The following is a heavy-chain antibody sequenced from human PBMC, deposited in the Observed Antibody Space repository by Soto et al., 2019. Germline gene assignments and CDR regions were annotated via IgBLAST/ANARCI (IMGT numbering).Heavy chain of an antibody. Sequence: AQVVESGGGLIQPGGSLRLSCAASGFIVSTNHMTWVRQAPGRGPEWVSTIYPDGDTFYADSVKGRFTISRDNSKNILYLHMNNLRAEDTAVYYCASGVDTAKAGYWGQGTLVTVSS. CDR3: ASGVDTAKAGY. CDR2: IYPDGDT. V-gene: IGHV3-53*01. D-gene: IGHD5-18*01. CDR1: GFIVSTNH. J-gene: IGHJ4*02.